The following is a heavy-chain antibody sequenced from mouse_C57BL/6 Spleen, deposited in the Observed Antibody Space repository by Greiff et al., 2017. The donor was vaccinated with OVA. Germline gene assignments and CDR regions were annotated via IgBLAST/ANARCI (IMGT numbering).Heavy chain of an antibody. D-gene: IGHD2-4*01. CDR2: FNPNNGGT. J-gene: IGHJ1*03. V-gene: IGHV1-18*01. CDR3: ARATDYDVAYWYFDV. CDR1: GSPLPAYN. Sequence: VHVKQSEPELVKPGASVRIPCKASGSPLPAYNMAWVKQSHGKSLEWIGDFNPNNGGTIYNQKFKGKATLTVDKSSSTAYMELRSLTSEDTAVYYCARATDYDVAYWYFDVWGTGTTVTVSS.